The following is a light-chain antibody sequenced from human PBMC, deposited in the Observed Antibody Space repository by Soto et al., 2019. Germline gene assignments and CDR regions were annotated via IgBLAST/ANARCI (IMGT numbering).Light chain of an antibody. V-gene: IGLV1-40*01. J-gene: IGLJ1*01. CDR3: QSYDSSLSGYV. CDR1: SSNIGAGYD. Sequence: QSVLTQPPSVSGAPGQRVTISCTGSSSNIGAGYDVHWYHQLPGTAPKLLIYGNSNRPSGVPDRFSGSKSGTSASLAITGRQAEDEADYYCQSYDSSLSGYVFGTGTKLTVL. CDR2: GNS.